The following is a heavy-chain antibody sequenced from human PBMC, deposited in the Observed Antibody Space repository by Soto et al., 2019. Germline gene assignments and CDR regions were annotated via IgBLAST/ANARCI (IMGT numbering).Heavy chain of an antibody. CDR2: IWYDGSNK. J-gene: IGHJ4*02. CDR1: GFTFSSYG. D-gene: IGHD4-4*01. Sequence: GGSLRLSCAASGFTFSSYGMHWVRQAPGKGLEWVAVIWYDGSNKYYADSVKGRFTISRDNSKNTLYLQMNSLRAEDTAVYYCARDFDGYDYSNYALDAGLDYWGQGTLVTVSS. V-gene: IGHV3-33*01. CDR3: ARDFDGYDYSNYALDAGLDY.